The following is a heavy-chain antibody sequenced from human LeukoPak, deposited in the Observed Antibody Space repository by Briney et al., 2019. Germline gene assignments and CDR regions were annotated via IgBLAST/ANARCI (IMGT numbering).Heavy chain of an antibody. CDR2: ISSSSSYI. J-gene: IGHJ6*02. CDR1: GLTFSSYS. V-gene: IGHV3-21*01. D-gene: IGHD1-26*01. Sequence: GGSLRLSCAASGLTFSSYSMNWVRQAPGKGLEWVSSISSSSSYIYYADSVKGRFTISRDNAKNSLYLQMNSLRAEDTAVYYCARGSGSYYYYGMDVWGQGTTVTVSS. CDR3: ARGSGSYYYYGMDV.